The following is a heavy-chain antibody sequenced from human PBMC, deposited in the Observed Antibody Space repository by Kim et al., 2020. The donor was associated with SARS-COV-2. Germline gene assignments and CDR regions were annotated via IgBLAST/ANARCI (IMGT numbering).Heavy chain of an antibody. J-gene: IGHJ6*04. CDR1: GFTVSSNY. CDR3: VACSSTSCFGPVDV. D-gene: IGHD2-2*01. V-gene: IGHV3-66*01. CDR2: IYSGGST. Sequence: GGSLRLSCAASGFTVSSNYMSWVRQAPGKGLEWVSVIYSGGSTYYADSVKGRFTISRDNSKNTLYLQLNSLRAEDTAVYYCVACSSTSCFGPVDVWGTGATVTVSS.